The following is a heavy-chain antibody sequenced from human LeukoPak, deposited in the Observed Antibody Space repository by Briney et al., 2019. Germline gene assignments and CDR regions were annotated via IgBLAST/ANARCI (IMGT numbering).Heavy chain of an antibody. CDR3: ARDGYYDYVWGSYRPRGYFDY. Sequence: GASVEVSCKASGGTFSSYAISWVRQAPGQGLEWMGGIIPIFGTANYAQKFQGRVTITADESTSTAYMELSSLRSEDTAVYYCARDGYYDYVWGSYRPRGYFDYWGQGTLVTVSS. J-gene: IGHJ4*02. CDR1: GGTFSSYA. D-gene: IGHD3-16*02. CDR2: IIPIFGTA. V-gene: IGHV1-69*13.